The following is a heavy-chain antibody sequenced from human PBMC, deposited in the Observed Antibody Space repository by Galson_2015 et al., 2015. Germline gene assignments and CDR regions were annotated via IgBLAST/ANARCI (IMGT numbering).Heavy chain of an antibody. CDR2: ISYDGSNK. J-gene: IGHJ4*02. D-gene: IGHD5-18*01. Sequence: SLRLSCAASGFTFSSYAMHWVRQAPGKGLEWVAVISYDGSNKYYADSVKGRFTISRDNSKNTLYLQMNSLRAEDTAVYYCAKDTAMGVSPFDYWGQGTLVTVSS. V-gene: IGHV3-30-3*01. CDR1: GFTFSSYA. CDR3: AKDTAMGVSPFDY.